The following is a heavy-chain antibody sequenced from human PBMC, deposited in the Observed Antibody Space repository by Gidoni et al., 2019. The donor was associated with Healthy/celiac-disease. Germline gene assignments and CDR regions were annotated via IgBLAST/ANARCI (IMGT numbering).Heavy chain of an antibody. D-gene: IGHD5-18*01. CDR3: ARACRGERGYREEGTYFDY. CDR2: SNNSGST. Sequence: QVQLQQWGAGLLKPSETLSLTCAVYGGSFRGYYWSWIRQPPGKGLEWFGASNNSGSTNYNQSLKSRVTILVDTSKNKCSLKLSAVTAADTAVYYCARACRGERGYREEGTYFDYWGQGTLVTVSS. CDR1: GGSFRGYY. V-gene: IGHV4-34*01. J-gene: IGHJ4*02.